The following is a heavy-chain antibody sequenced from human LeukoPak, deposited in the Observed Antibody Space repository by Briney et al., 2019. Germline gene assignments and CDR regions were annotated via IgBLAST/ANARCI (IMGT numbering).Heavy chain of an antibody. Sequence: GGSLRLSCAASGFTFSSYSMNWVRQAPGKGLEWVSDISSGSSNIYYADFVKGRFTISRDNAKNSLYLQMNSLRAEDTAVYYCARVRDNWGIDNVDCWGQGTLVTVSS. CDR1: GFTFSSYS. CDR2: ISSGSSNI. V-gene: IGHV3-48*01. J-gene: IGHJ4*02. CDR3: ARVRDNWGIDNVDC. D-gene: IGHD7-27*01.